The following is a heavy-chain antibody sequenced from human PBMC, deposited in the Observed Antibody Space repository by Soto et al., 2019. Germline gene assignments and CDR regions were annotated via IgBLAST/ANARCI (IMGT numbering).Heavy chain of an antibody. V-gene: IGHV3-48*01. CDR1: GFTFSNFG. CDR3: ATSFITTIGTTA. D-gene: IGHD1-1*01. Sequence: EVQLVESGGGLVQPGGSLRLSCEASGFTFSNFGINWVRQAQGKGLEWVSHISSSSTTIYYAESVKGRFTISRDNAKNSLYLQMSSLRGEDTAVYYCATSFITTIGTTAWGHGTLVTVSS. J-gene: IGHJ4*01. CDR2: ISSSSTTI.